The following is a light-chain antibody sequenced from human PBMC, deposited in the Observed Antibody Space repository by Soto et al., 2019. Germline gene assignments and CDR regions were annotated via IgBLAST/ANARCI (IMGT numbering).Light chain of an antibody. J-gene: IGKJ1*01. V-gene: IGKV1-13*02. Sequence: AIQLTQSPSSLSASVGDRVTITCRASQGISSALAWYQQKPGKAPKLLIYDASSLESGVPSRFSGSGSGTEFTLTISSLQPDDFATYYCQQYDSYSATFGQGTKVEVK. CDR1: QGISSA. CDR2: DAS. CDR3: QQYDSYSAT.